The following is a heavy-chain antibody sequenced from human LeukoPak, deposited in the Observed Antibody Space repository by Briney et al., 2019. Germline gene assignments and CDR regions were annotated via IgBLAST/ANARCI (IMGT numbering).Heavy chain of an antibody. J-gene: IGHJ4*02. CDR1: GFTFSSYE. V-gene: IGHV3-48*03. Sequence: PGGSLRLSCAASGFTFSSYEMNWVRRAPGKGLEWVSYITSSGTTIYYADSVKGRFTISRDNAKNSLYLQVNSLRAEDTAVYYCAVRFRGYSYGYDYWGQGTLVTVSS. D-gene: IGHD5-18*01. CDR2: ITSSGTTI. CDR3: AVRFRGYSYGYDY.